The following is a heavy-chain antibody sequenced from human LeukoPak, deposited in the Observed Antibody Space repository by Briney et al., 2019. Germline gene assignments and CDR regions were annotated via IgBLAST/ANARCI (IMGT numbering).Heavy chain of an antibody. D-gene: IGHD5-24*01. Sequence: GGSLRLSCGASGFTFSNYAMYWVRQAPGKGLEWVSGLTGRGDSAYYADSVKGRLTISRGNSKNTLYLEMNSLRADDTAVYYCAKRGNTISFFDPWGQGTLVTVSS. CDR3: AKRGNTISFFDP. J-gene: IGHJ5*02. CDR1: GFTFSNYA. V-gene: IGHV3-23*01. CDR2: LTGRGDSA.